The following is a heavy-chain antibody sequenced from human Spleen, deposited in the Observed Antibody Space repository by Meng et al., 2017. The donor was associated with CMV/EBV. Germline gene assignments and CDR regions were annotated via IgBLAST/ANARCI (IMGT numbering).Heavy chain of an antibody. CDR1: GGSCSGYY. CDR2: INHSGST. D-gene: IGHD1-26*01. J-gene: IGHJ4*02. V-gene: IGHV4-34*01. CDR3: ASLRSGGWRDY. Sequence: QMQLQESGPGLVRPSETLSLTCAVYGGSCSGYYWSWIRQPPGKGLEWIGEINHSGSTNYNPSLKSRVTISVDTSKNQFSLKLSSVTAADTAVYYCASLRSGGWRDYWGQGTLVTVSS.